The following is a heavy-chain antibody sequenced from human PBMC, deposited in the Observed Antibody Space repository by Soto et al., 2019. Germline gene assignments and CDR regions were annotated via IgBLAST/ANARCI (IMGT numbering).Heavy chain of an antibody. CDR3: ASMPYYYYGMDV. CDR1: GYTFTSDD. V-gene: IGHV1-8*01. J-gene: IGHJ6*02. Sequence: QVQLVQSGAEVKKPGASVKVSCKASGYTFTSDDINWVRQATGQGLEWMGWMNPNSGNTGYAQKFQGRVTMTRNTSISTAYMELSSLRSEDTAVYYCASMPYYYYGMDVWGQGTTVTVSS. D-gene: IGHD2-2*01. CDR2: MNPNSGNT.